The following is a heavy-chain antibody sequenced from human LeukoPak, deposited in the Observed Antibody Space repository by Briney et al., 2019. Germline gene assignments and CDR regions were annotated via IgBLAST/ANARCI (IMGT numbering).Heavy chain of an antibody. CDR1: GFTFSDYY. J-gene: IGHJ4*02. CDR3: ARDQYFDY. V-gene: IGHV3-7*01. CDR2: IKQDGSEK. Sequence: GGSLRLSCAASGFTFSDYYMSWVRQAPGKGLEWVANIKQDGSEKYYVDSVKGRFTISRDNAKNSLYLQMNSLRAEDTAVYYCARDQYFDYWGQGTLVTVSS.